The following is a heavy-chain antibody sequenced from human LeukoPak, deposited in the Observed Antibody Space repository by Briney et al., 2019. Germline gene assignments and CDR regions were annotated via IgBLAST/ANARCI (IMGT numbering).Heavy chain of an antibody. CDR2: IIPILGIA. CDR1: GGTFSSYA. CDR3: ARDGIYGGNPNFDY. Sequence: SVKVSCKASGGTFSSYAIGWVRQAPGQGLEWMGRIIPILGIANYAQKFQGRVTITADKSTSTAYMELSSLRSEDTAVYYCARDGIYGGNPNFDYWGQGTLVAVSS. J-gene: IGHJ4*02. D-gene: IGHD4-23*01. V-gene: IGHV1-69*04.